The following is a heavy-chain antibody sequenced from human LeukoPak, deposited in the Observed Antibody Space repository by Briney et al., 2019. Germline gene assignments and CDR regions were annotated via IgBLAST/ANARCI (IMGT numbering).Heavy chain of an antibody. CDR3: ARMRTLWSGYSFDY. J-gene: IGHJ4*02. CDR1: GGSISSYY. V-gene: IGHV4-4*07. D-gene: IGHD3-3*01. CDR2: IYTSGST. Sequence: PSETLSLTCTVSGGSISSYYWSWIRQPAGKGLEWIGRIYTSGSTNYNPSLKSRVTMSVDTSKNQFSLKLSSVTAADTAVYYCARMRTLWSGYSFDYWGQGTLVTVSS.